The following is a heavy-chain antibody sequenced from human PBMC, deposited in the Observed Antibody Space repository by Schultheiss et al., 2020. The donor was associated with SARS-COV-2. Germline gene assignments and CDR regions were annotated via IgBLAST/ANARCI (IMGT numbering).Heavy chain of an antibody. V-gene: IGHV3-30*01. J-gene: IGHJ6*02. D-gene: IGHD5-18*01. CDR2: ISYDGSNK. CDR1: GFTFSSYA. Sequence: GESLKISCAASGFTFSSYAMHWVRQAPGKGLEWVAVISYDGSNKYYADSVKGRFTISRDNSKNTLYLQMNSLRAEDTAVYYCARVTDEQLWSIYYYYGMDVWGQGTTVTVSS. CDR3: ARVTDEQLWSIYYYYGMDV.